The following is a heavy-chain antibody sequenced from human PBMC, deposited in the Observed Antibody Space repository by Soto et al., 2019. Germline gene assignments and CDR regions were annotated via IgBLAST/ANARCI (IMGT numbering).Heavy chain of an antibody. Sequence: QVQLVQSGAEVKKPGSSVKVSCKASGGTFSSYAISWVRQAPGQGLEWMGGIIPIFGTANYAQKFQGRVTITADESTSTAYMELSSLRSEDTAVYYCASLTTVTTNFYYYYGMVVWGQGTTVTVSS. CDR1: GGTFSSYA. CDR2: IIPIFGTA. J-gene: IGHJ6*02. D-gene: IGHD4-17*01. V-gene: IGHV1-69*01. CDR3: ASLTTVTTNFYYYYGMVV.